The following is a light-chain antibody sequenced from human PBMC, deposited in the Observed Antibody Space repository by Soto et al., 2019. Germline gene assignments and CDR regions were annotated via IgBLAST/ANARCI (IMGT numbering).Light chain of an antibody. Sequence: EIVLTQSPGTLSLSPGERAILTCRVSQSVSSSYLAWYQQKPGQAPRLLIYGASSRATGIPDRFSGSGSGTDFTLTISRLEPEDFAVYYCQQYGSSPLYTFGQGTNLEIK. CDR3: QQYGSSPLYT. CDR2: GAS. CDR1: QSVSSSY. J-gene: IGKJ2*01. V-gene: IGKV3-20*01.